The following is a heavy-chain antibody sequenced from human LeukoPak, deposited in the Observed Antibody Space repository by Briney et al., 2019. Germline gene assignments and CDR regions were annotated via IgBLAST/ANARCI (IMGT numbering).Heavy chain of an antibody. CDR1: GFTFSSYA. J-gene: IGHJ4*02. V-gene: IGHV3-23*01. CDR2: ISGSGGST. Sequence: GGSLRLSCAASGFTFSSYAMSWVRQAPGKGLEWVSAISGSGGSTYYTDSVKGRFTISRDNSKNPLYLQMNKLRAEETAVYYCGKDLVTTDPDWGQGTLVTVSS. CDR3: GKDLVTTDPD. D-gene: IGHD4-11*01.